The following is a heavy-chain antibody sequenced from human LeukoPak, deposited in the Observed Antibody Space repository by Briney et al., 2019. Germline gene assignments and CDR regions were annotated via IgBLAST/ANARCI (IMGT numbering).Heavy chain of an antibody. CDR3: ARPIYYYGSGSYSGYYYMDV. D-gene: IGHD3-10*01. Sequence: GASVKVSCKASGYTFTSYGISWVRRAPGQGLEWMGWISAYNGNTNYAQKLQGRVTMTTDTSTSTAYMELRSLRSDDTAVYYCARPIYYYGSGSYSGYYYMDVWGKGTTVTISS. J-gene: IGHJ6*03. CDR1: GYTFTSYG. V-gene: IGHV1-18*01. CDR2: ISAYNGNT.